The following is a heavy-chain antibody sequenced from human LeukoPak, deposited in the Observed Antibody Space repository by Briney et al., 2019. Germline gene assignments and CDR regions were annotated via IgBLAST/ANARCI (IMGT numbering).Heavy chain of an antibody. V-gene: IGHV4-39*07. D-gene: IGHD2-8*02. J-gene: IGHJ4*02. CDR3: ARGWGVLAIDY. CDR2: IYYSGST. Sequence: SETLSLTCTVSGGSISSSSYYWGWIRQPPGKGLEWIGSIYYSGSTYYNPSLKSRVTISVDTSKNQFSLKLSSVTAADTAVYYCARGWGVLAIDYWGQGTLVTVSS. CDR1: GGSISSSSYY.